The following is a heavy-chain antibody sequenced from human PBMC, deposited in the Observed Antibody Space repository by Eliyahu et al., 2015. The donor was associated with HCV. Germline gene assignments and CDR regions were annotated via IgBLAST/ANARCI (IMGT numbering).Heavy chain of an antibody. V-gene: IGHV3-23*01. D-gene: IGHD6-19*01. CDR1: GFXFXSXA. CDR3: AKDDARRSYSSGWPDYFDY. J-gene: IGHJ4*02. CDR2: ISGSGGST. Sequence: EVQLLESGGGLVQPGGSLRLSCAASGFXFXSXAXXWVRQAPGKGLEWVSAISGSGGSTYYADSVKGRFTISRDNSKNTLYLQMNSLRAEDTAVYYCAKDDARRSYSSGWPDYFDYWGQGTLVTVSS.